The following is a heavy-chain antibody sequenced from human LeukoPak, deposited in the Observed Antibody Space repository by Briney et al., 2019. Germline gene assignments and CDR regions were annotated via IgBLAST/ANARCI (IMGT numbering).Heavy chain of an antibody. CDR1: GFTVSDNY. V-gene: IGHV3-66*01. Sequence: PGGSLRLSCAVSGFTVSDNYINWVRQAPGKGLEWVSVIYIGGTTYYTDSVKGRFTISRDNAKNSLYLQMNSLRAEDTAVYYCARDSEVVIDPPIDYWGQGTLVTVSS. CDR3: ARDSEVVIDPPIDY. J-gene: IGHJ4*02. CDR2: IYIGGTT. D-gene: IGHD3-22*01.